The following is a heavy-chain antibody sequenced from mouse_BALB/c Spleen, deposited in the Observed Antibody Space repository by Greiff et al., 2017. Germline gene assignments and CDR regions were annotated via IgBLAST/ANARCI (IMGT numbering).Heavy chain of an antibody. CDR2: INPSNGGT. V-gene: IGHV1S81*02. CDR1: GYTFTSYY. J-gene: IGHJ2*01. D-gene: IGHD1-1*01. CDR3: TRGALITTTFDY. Sequence: QVQLQQSGAELVKPGASVKLSCKASGYTFTSYYMYWVKQRPGQGLEWIGEINPSNGGTNFNEKFKSKATLTVDKSSSTAYMQLSSLTSEDSAVYYCTRGALITTTFDYWGQGTTLTVSS.